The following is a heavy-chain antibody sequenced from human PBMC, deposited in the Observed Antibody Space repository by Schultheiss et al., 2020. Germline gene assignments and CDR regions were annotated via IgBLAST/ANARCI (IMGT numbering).Heavy chain of an antibody. CDR2: IYTSGST. V-gene: IGHV4-4*07. CDR1: GGSFSGYY. J-gene: IGHJ4*02. CDR3: AKDRTIAAARIPLGY. D-gene: IGHD6-13*01. Sequence: SETLSLTCAVYGGSFSGYYWSWIRQPAGKGLEWIGRIYTSGSTNYNPSLKSRVTISVDTSKNQFSLKLSSVTAADTAVYYCAKDRTIAAARIPLGYWGQGTLVTVSS.